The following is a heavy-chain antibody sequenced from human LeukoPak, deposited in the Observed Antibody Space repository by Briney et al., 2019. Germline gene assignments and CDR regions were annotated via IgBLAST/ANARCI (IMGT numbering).Heavy chain of an antibody. J-gene: IGHJ3*02. CDR3: ARISGAPIYAFDI. CDR1: GGSISSGDYY. Sequence: SETLSLTCTVSGGSISSGDYYWSWIRQPPGKGLEWIGYIYYSGSTYYNPSLKSRVTISVDTSKNQFSLKLSSVTAADTAVYYCARISGAPIYAFDIWGQGTMVTVSS. V-gene: IGHV4-30-4*02. CDR2: IYYSGST. D-gene: IGHD3-9*01.